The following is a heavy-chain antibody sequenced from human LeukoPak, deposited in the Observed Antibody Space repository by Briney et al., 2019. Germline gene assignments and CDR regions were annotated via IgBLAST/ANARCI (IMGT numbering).Heavy chain of an antibody. Sequence: SETLPLTCAVSGYSISSGDYWGWIRQPPGKGLEWIGSIYHSGSTYYNPSLKSRVTISVDRSKNQFSLKLSSVTAADTAVYYCARGGYYYYYMDVGGKGLMVTVSS. CDR3: ARGGYYYYYMDV. J-gene: IGHJ6*03. CDR2: IYHSGST. V-gene: IGHV4-38-2*01. D-gene: IGHD3-16*01. CDR1: GYSISSGDY.